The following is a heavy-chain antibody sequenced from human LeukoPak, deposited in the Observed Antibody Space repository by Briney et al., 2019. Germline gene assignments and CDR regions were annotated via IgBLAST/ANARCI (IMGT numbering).Heavy chain of an antibody. V-gene: IGHV4-39*01. J-gene: IGHJ5*02. CDR3: ARHRTTVVTPVWFDP. Sequence: SETLSLTCTVSGGSISSSSYYWGWIRQPPGKGLEWIGSIYYSGSTYYNPSLKSRVTISVDTSKNQFSLKLSSVTAADTAVYYCARHRTTVVTPVWFDPWGQGTLVTVSS. CDR1: GGSISSSSYY. CDR2: IYYSGST. D-gene: IGHD4-23*01.